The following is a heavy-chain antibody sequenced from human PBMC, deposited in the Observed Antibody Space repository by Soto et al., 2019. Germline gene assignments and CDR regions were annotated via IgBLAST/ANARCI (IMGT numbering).Heavy chain of an antibody. J-gene: IGHJ6*02. V-gene: IGHV4-38-2*02. CDR1: GYSISSGYY. CDR3: ARDRGEGYCSGGSCYSVYYYYYYGMDV. D-gene: IGHD2-15*01. Sequence: SETLSLTCAVSGYSISSGYYWGWIRQPPGKGLEWIGSIYHSGSTYCNPSLKSRVTISVDTSKNQFSLKLSSVTAADTAVYYCARDRGEGYCSGGSCYSVYYYYYYGMDVWGQGTTVTVSS. CDR2: IYHSGST.